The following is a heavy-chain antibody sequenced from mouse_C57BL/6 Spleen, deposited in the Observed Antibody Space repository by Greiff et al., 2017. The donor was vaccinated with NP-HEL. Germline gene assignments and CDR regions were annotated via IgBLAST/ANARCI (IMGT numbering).Heavy chain of an antibody. CDR2: IDPSDSYT. J-gene: IGHJ4*01. V-gene: IGHV1-50*01. CDR1: GYTFTSYW. CDR3: ARIDAMDY. Sequence: VQLQQSGAELVKPGASVKLSCKASGYTFTSYWMQWVKQRPGQGLEWIGEIDPSDSYTNYNQKFKGKATLTVDTSSSTAYMQLSSLTSEDSAVYYCARIDAMDYWGQGTSVTVSS.